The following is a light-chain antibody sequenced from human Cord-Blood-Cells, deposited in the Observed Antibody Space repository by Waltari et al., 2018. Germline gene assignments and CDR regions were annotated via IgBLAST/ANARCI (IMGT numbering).Light chain of an antibody. Sequence: IVLTQSQATLSLSPGERATLSCRASQRVSSYLAWYQQKPGQAPSLLIDDASNRATGIPARFSGSGSGTDFTLTISSLEPEDFAVYYCQQRSNWPTFGPGTKVDIK. J-gene: IGKJ3*01. CDR2: DAS. CDR3: QQRSNWPT. V-gene: IGKV3-11*01. CDR1: QRVSSY.